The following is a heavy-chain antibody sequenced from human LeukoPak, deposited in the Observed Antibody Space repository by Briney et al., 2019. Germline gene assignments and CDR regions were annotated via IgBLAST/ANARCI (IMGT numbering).Heavy chain of an antibody. D-gene: IGHD5-24*01. CDR1: GFSFDDYA. J-gene: IGHJ4*02. Sequence: GGSLRLSCAASGFSFDDYAMHWVRQGPGKGLEWVSGISWNSNSIGYADSVKGRFTISRDNAKNYLYLQMNSLRPEDTALYYCTKDSRWLQLYIRGAYFDFWGQGTLVTVSS. CDR3: TKDSRWLQLYIRGAYFDF. CDR2: ISWNSNSI. V-gene: IGHV3-9*01.